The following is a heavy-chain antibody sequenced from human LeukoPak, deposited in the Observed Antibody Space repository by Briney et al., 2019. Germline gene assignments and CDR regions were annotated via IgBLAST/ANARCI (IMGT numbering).Heavy chain of an antibody. Sequence: SETLSLTCTVSGGSISSSPYYWGWIRQPPGKGLEWIGNIYYSGSTYYNPSLRTRVTISVDTSKNQFSLKLTSVTAADTAVYYCARHASVDGNWPRPLDYWGQGSLVTVSS. CDR2: IYYSGST. D-gene: IGHD6-19*01. CDR1: GGSISSSPYY. J-gene: IGHJ4*02. CDR3: ARHASVDGNWPRPLDY. V-gene: IGHV4-39*01.